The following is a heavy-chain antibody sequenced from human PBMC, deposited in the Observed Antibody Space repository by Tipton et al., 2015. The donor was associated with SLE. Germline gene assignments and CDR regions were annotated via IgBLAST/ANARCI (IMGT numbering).Heavy chain of an antibody. CDR2: IYYSGST. J-gene: IGHJ2*01. CDR1: GYSISSGYY. CDR3: ARHLTDYWYFDL. Sequence: TLSLTCAVSGYSISSGYYWGWIRQPPGKGLEWIGSIYYSGSTYYNPSLKSRVTISVDTSKNQFSLKLSSVTAADTAVYYCARHLTDYWYFDLWGRGTLVTVSS. D-gene: IGHD7-27*01. V-gene: IGHV4-38-2*01.